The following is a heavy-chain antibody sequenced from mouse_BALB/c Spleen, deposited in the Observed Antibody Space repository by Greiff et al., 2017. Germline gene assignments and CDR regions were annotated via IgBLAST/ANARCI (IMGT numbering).Heavy chain of an antibody. V-gene: IGHV1-80*01. D-gene: IGHD1-1*01. CDR1: GYAFSSYW. J-gene: IGHJ1*01. Sequence: QVQLQQSGAELVRPGSSVKISCKASGYAFSSYWMNWVKQRPGQGLEWIGQIYPGDGDTNYNGKFKGKATLTADKSSSTAYMQLSSLTSEDSAVYFCARFDYNGDWYFDVWGAGTTVTVSS. CDR3: ARFDYNGDWYFDV. CDR2: IYPGDGDT.